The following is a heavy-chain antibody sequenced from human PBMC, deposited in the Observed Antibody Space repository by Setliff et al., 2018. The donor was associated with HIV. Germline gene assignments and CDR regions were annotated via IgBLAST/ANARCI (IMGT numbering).Heavy chain of an antibody. V-gene: IGHV4-59*01. D-gene: IGHD3-22*01. CDR2: IYYSGST. Sequence: SETLSLTCTVSDGSFSSDYWTWIRQTPGKGLEWIGYIYYSGSTKYNPSLTSRVTISVDTSKNHFSLKLTSVTAADTAVYYCARQGAGYYYDSSEYYTGNGFDMWGQGTMVTVSS. CDR1: DGSFSSDY. J-gene: IGHJ3*02. CDR3: ARQGAGYYYDSSEYYTGNGFDM.